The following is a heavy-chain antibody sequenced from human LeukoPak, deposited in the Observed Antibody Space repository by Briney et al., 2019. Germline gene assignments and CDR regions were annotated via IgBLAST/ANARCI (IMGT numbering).Heavy chain of an antibody. D-gene: IGHD2-15*01. J-gene: IGHJ4*02. CDR2: IYTSGST. Sequence: PSETLSLTCIVSGFSISTSDNYWGWIRQPPGKGLEWIGRIYTSGSTNYNPSLKSRVTMSVDTSKNQFSLKLSSVTAADTAVYYCARDRVVVAATYFDYWGQGTLVTVSS. V-gene: IGHV4-39*07. CDR3: ARDRVVVAATYFDY. CDR1: GFSISTSDNY.